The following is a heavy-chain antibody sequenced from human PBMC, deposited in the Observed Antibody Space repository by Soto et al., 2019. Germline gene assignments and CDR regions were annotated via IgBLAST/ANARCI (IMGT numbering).Heavy chain of an antibody. CDR2: ISGSGGSA. CDR3: AKGDSGSYYRDYFDY. Sequence: GGSLRLSCAASGFTFSSYAMSWVRQAPGQGLEWVSAISGSGGSAYYADSVKGRFTISRDNSKSTLYLQMNGLRAGDTAIYYCAKGDSGSYYRDYFDYWGQGTQVTVS. V-gene: IGHV3-23*01. J-gene: IGHJ4*02. D-gene: IGHD1-26*01. CDR1: GFTFSSYA.